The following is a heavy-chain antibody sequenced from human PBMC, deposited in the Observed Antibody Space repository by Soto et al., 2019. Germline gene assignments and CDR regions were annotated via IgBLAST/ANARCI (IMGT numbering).Heavy chain of an antibody. J-gene: IGHJ3*02. CDR1: GYTFTDSY. CDR2: INPNSGGT. V-gene: IGHV1-2*02. CDR3: ASFIAALGAFDI. Sequence: QVQLVQSGAEVKQPGASVLVFCKASGYTFTDSYIHWVRQAPGQGLEWMGWINPNSGGTYYAQEFQGRNTMTRDTSISTAYMGLSSLRSDDTAVYYCASFIAALGAFDIWGQGTMVTVSS. D-gene: IGHD6-13*01.